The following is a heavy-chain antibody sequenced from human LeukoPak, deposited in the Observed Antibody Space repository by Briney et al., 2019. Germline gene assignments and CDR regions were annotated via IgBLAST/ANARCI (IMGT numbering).Heavy chain of an antibody. Sequence: SETLSLTCTVSGVSISSYYWSWIRQPPGKGLEWIGEINHSGSTNYNPSLKSRVTISVDTSKNQFSLKLSSVTAADTAVYYCARFPPNFSGANYYYYYGMDVWGQGTTVTVSS. J-gene: IGHJ6*02. CDR2: INHSGST. CDR3: ARFPPNFSGANYYYYYGMDV. V-gene: IGHV4-34*01. D-gene: IGHD1-26*01. CDR1: GVSISSYY.